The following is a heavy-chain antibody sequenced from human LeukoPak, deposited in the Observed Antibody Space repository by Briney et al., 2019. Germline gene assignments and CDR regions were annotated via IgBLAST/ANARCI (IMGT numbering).Heavy chain of an antibody. CDR2: MYYGGSN. CDR3: ARGNYYASGRLEY. CDR1: GGSISGYY. J-gene: IGHJ4*02. Sequence: SETLSLTCTVSGGSISGYYWSWIRQPPEKGLEWIGYMYYGGSNNYHPSLRSRVTISVDTSKNQFSLRLSSVTAADTAVYYCARGNYYASGRLEYWGQGNLVTVSS. D-gene: IGHD3-10*01. V-gene: IGHV4-59*01.